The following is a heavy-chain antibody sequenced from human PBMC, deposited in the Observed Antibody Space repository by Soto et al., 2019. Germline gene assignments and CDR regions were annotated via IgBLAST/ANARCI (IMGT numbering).Heavy chain of an antibody. D-gene: IGHD6-19*01. J-gene: IGHJ4*02. CDR3: AKGCDIAVAGVIDY. CDR1: GFTFDDYA. V-gene: IGHV3-9*01. Sequence: EVQLVESGGGLVQPGRSLRLSCAASGFTFDDYAMHWVRQAPGKGLEWVSGISWNSGSIGYADSVKGRFTISRDNAKNALYLQMNSLRAEDTALYYCAKGCDIAVAGVIDYWGQGTLVTVSS. CDR2: ISWNSGSI.